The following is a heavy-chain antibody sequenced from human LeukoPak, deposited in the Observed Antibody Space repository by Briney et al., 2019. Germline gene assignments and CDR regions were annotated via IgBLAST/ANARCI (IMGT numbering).Heavy chain of an antibody. CDR2: INTTTGNP. J-gene: IGHJ6*03. V-gene: IGHV7-4-1*02. CDR1: GYTFTSYA. CDR3: ARLSPQRGGNYYMDV. D-gene: IGHD6-25*01. Sequence: ASVRVSCKASGYTFTSYAMNWVRQAPGQGLEWMGYINTTTGNPTYAQGFTGRFVFSLDTSVSTAYLQISSLKAEDTAVFYCARLSPQRGGNYYMDVWGKGTTVTVSS.